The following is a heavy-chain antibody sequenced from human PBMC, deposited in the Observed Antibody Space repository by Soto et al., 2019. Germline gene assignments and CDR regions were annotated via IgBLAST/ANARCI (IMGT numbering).Heavy chain of an antibody. V-gene: IGHV4-61*01. Sequence: SETLSLTCAVSDDSVSRGSYYWSWIRQPPGKALEWIGYGYYSGSTNYSLSLKSRVTISVDTSKNQFSLRLSSVTPADTAVYYCATCGTNSGRCYHYNCMDVWGQGTMVTVSS. CDR3: ATCGTNSGRCYHYNCMDV. J-gene: IGHJ6*02. CDR1: DDSVSRGSYY. CDR2: GYYSGST. D-gene: IGHD1-26*01.